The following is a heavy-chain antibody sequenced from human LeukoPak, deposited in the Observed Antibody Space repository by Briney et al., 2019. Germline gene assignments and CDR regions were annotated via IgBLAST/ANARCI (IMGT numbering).Heavy chain of an antibody. CDR2: INHSGST. Sequence: EASETLSLTCVVYGGSFSGYYWSWIRQPPGKGLEWIGEINHSGSTNYNPSLKSRVTISVDTSKNQFSLKLSSVTAADTAVYYCARVRLRSLTDYWGQGTLVTVSS. J-gene: IGHJ4*02. V-gene: IGHV4-34*01. CDR3: ARVRLRSLTDY. D-gene: IGHD5-12*01. CDR1: GGSFSGYY.